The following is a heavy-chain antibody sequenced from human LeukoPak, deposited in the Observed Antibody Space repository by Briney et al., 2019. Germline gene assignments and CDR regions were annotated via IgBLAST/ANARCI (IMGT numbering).Heavy chain of an antibody. CDR2: ISGGDSI. CDR3: AKDRARGGATNFDY. D-gene: IGHD1-26*01. Sequence: GGSLRLSCAASGFTFSSYAMSWVRQAPGKGLEWVSAISGGDSIYYADSVKGRFTISRDNSKNTLYLQMNSLRAEDTAVYYCAKDRARGGATNFDYWGQGTLVTVSS. J-gene: IGHJ4*02. V-gene: IGHV3-23*01. CDR1: GFTFSSYA.